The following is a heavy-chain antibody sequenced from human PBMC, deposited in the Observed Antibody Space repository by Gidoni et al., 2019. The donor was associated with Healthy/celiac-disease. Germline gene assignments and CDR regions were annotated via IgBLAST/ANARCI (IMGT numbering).Heavy chain of an antibody. CDR3: ARDHIAVAPDYFDY. CDR2: ISSSSSTI. D-gene: IGHD6-19*01. Sequence: EVQLVESGGGLVQPGGSLRLSCAASGFTFRSYSMNWVRQAPGKGLEWVSYISSSSSTIYYADSVKGRFTISRDNAKNSLYLQMNSLRAEDTAVYYCARDHIAVAPDYFDYWGQGTLVTVSS. V-gene: IGHV3-48*01. CDR1: GFTFRSYS. J-gene: IGHJ4*02.